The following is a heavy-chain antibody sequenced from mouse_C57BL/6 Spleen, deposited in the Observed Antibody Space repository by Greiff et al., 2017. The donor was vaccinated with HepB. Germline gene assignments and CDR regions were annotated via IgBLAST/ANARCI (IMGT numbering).Heavy chain of an antibody. V-gene: IGHV5-4*01. J-gene: IGHJ2*01. D-gene: IGHD1-1*01. CDR2: ISDGGSYT. CDR1: GFTFSSYA. CDR3: ARDYGSSYDFDY. Sequence: EVKLMESGRGLVKPGGSLKLSCAASGFTFSSYAMSWVRQTPEKRLEWVATISDGGSYTYYPDNVKGRFTISRDNAKNNLYLQMSHLKSEDTAMYYCARDYGSSYDFDYWGQGTTLTVSS.